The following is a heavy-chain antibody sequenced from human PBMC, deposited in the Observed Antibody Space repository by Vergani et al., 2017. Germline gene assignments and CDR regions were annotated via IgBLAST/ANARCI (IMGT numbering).Heavy chain of an antibody. CDR1: GGSVRTSIGYY. J-gene: IGHJ4*02. D-gene: IGHD6-13*01. Sequence: QVHLQESGPGLVKPSQTLSLSCTVSGGSVRTSIGYYWTWIRQPAGTTLEWIGEIFSSGTTNYNPSFKNRVTMSVDTSNNQFSHKLNSVTAADTAVYYCARVRRAEGGNGPDKWSQGTLITVSS. V-gene: IGHV4-61*02. CDR3: ARVRRAEGGNGPDK. CDR2: IFSSGTT.